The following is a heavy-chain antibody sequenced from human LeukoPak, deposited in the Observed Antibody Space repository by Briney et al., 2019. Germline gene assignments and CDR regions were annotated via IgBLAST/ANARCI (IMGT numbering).Heavy chain of an antibody. CDR3: ARRVVVVASDVFDI. V-gene: IGHV4-39*01. D-gene: IGHD2-15*01. CDR1: GGSISSSSYY. Sequence: SETLSLTCTVSGGSISSSSYYWSWIRQPPGKGLEWIGSIYYSGSTYYNPSLKSRVTISVDTSKNQFSLKLSSVTAADTAVYYCARRVVVVASDVFDIWGQGTMVTVSS. J-gene: IGHJ3*02. CDR2: IYYSGST.